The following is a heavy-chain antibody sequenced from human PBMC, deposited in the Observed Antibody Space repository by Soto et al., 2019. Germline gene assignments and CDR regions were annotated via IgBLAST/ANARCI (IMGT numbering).Heavy chain of an antibody. Sequence: SVKVSCKASGGTFSSYAISWVRQAPGQGLEWMGGIIPIFGTANYAQKFQGRVTITADESTSTAYMELSSLRSEDTAAYYCARESGGVEGYYYYGMDVWGQGTTVTVSS. V-gene: IGHV1-69*13. J-gene: IGHJ6*02. CDR2: IIPIFGTA. D-gene: IGHD3-3*01. CDR3: ARESGGVEGYYYYGMDV. CDR1: GGTFSSYA.